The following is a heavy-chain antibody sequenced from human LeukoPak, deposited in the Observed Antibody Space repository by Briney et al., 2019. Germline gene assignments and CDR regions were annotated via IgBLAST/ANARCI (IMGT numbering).Heavy chain of an antibody. V-gene: IGHV4-59*01. CDR2: IYYSGST. J-gene: IGHJ6*02. D-gene: IGHD6-6*01. Sequence: SETLSLTCTVSGGSISSYYWSWIRQPPGKGLEWIGSIYYSGSTNYNPALKSRVTISVDTSKNQFSLKLSSVTAADTAVYYCARYSSSSYYYYGMDVWGQGTTVTVSS. CDR3: ARYSSSSYYYYGMDV. CDR1: GGSISSYY.